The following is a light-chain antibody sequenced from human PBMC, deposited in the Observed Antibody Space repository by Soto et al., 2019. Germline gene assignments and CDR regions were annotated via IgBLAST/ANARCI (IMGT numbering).Light chain of an antibody. CDR3: CSYAGSSTYV. CDR2: EVS. CDR1: SSDVGSYNL. Sequence: SALSQAVAGSGTPEQSITISCTGTSSDVGSYNLVSWYQQHPGKAPKLMIYEVSKRPSGVSNRFSGSKSGNTASLTISGLQAEDEADYYCCSYAGSSTYVFGTGTKVTVL. V-gene: IGLV2-23*02. J-gene: IGLJ1*01.